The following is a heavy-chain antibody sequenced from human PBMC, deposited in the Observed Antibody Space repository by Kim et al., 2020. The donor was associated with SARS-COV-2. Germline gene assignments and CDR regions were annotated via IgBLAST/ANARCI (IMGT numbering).Heavy chain of an antibody. Sequence: GGSLRLSCAASGFTFSSFSMAWVRQAPGKGLEWVSTIASGGDRTYYAESVKGRFTVYRDNSKNALYLQLNSLRVDDTAVYYCAKSSAFDIWGQGTLVTVSS. CDR2: IASGGDRT. CDR1: GFTFSSFS. J-gene: IGHJ3*02. CDR3: AKSSAFDI. V-gene: IGHV3-23*01.